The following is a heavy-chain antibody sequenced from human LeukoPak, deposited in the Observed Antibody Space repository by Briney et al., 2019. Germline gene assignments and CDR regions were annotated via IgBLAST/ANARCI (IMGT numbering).Heavy chain of an antibody. J-gene: IGHJ4*02. V-gene: IGHV1-18*01. CDR1: GYTFTSYG. D-gene: IGHD3-22*01. CDR3: AREMVGYYLGEGKPFDY. CDR2: ISAYNGNT. Sequence: ASVKVSCKASGYTFTSYGISWVRQAPGQGLEWMGWISAYNGNTNYAQKLQGRVTMTTDTSTSTAYMELRSLRSDDTAVYYCAREMVGYYLGEGKPFDYWGQGTLVTVSS.